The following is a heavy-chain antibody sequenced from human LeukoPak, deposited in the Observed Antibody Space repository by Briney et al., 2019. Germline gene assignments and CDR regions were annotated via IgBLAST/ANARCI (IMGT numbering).Heavy chain of an antibody. J-gene: IGHJ4*02. Sequence: PGGSLRLSCAASGFTFSSYAMSWVRQAPGKGLEWVSTISGSGGSTYFADSVEGRFTISRDNSKNTLYLQMNSLRAEDTAVYYCAKRVIYSSGWYHFDYWGQGTLVTVSS. CDR1: GFTFSSYA. CDR3: AKRVIYSSGWYHFDY. CDR2: ISGSGGST. V-gene: IGHV3-23*01. D-gene: IGHD6-19*01.